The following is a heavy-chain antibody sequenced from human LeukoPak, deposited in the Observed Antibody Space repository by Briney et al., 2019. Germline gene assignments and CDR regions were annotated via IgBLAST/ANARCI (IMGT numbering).Heavy chain of an antibody. CDR3: ARTPVPYCGGDCYLNWFDP. D-gene: IGHD2-21*01. J-gene: IGHJ5*02. V-gene: IGHV3-7*01. CDR1: GSTFSSYW. CDR2: IRQDGSEQ. Sequence: GGSLRLSCAASGSTFSSYWMNWVRQAPGEGLEWVANIRQDGSEQFYVDSVKGRFTISRDNAKNSLYLQMNSLRAEDTAVYYCARTPVPYCGGDCYLNWFDPWGQGTLVTVSS.